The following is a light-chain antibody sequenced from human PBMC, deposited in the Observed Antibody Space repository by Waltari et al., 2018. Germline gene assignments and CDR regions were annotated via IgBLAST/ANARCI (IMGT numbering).Light chain of an antibody. V-gene: IGKV3-20*01. CDR1: QSVSRA. CDR2: DAF. CDR3: QKYESLPAT. J-gene: IGKJ1*01. Sequence: EIVLTQSPGTLSLSPGERATLSCRASQSVSRALAWYQQKPGQAPRLLSYDAFSRATGIPDRFSGSGSGTDFSLTISRLEPEDFAVYYCQKYESLPATFGQGTKVEIK.